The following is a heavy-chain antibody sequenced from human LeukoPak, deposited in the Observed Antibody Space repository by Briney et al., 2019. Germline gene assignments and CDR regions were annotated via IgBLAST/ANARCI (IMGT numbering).Heavy chain of an antibody. CDR2: IWYDGSEK. CDR3: ARDSSRKSDF. V-gene: IGHV3-33*01. Sequence: GTSLRLSCAGSGFTFRNYAIHWVRQAPGKGLEWVAVIWYDGSEKNYAESVKGRLTLSRDNSKNTVYLQLDSLRAEDTAVYYCARDSSRKSDFWGQGTLVTVSS. CDR1: GFTFRNYA. J-gene: IGHJ4*02. D-gene: IGHD6-6*01.